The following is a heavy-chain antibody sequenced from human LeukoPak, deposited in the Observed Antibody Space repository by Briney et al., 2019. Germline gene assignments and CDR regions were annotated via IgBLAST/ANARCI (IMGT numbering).Heavy chain of an antibody. CDR2: IFYSGST. V-gene: IGHV4-39*02. CDR1: GGSISSSSYY. D-gene: IGHD2-21*02. CDR3: AKDLCGGDCYQLGY. Sequence: SETLSLTCTVSGGSISSSSYYWGWIRQPPGKGPEWIGSIFYSGSTFYNPSLKSRVTISVDTSKNQFSLRLNSVTAADTAVYYCAKDLCGGDCYQLGYWGPGTLVTVSS. J-gene: IGHJ4*02.